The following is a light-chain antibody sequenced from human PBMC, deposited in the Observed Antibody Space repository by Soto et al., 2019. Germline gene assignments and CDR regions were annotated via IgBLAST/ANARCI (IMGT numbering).Light chain of an antibody. CDR2: GAS. J-gene: IGKJ1*01. CDR1: QSVSSN. Sequence: EIVMTQSPATLSVTPGERATLSCRASQSVSSNLAWYQQKPGQAPRLLIYGASTRATGIPARFSGSGSGTEFTLTISSLQSEDFAVYYCQQYNNWPSWTFCEGTK. V-gene: IGKV3-15*01. CDR3: QQYNNWPSWT.